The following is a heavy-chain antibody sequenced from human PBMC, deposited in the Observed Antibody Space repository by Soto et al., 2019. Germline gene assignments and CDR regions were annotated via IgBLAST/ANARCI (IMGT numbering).Heavy chain of an antibody. D-gene: IGHD1-26*01. CDR2: ISSSSSDI. CDR1: GFTFSSYS. V-gene: IGHV3-21*01. J-gene: IGHJ4*02. CDR3: ARDALGWRGSSTDY. Sequence: EVQLVESGGGLVKPGGSLRLSCAASGFTFSSYSMNCVRQAPGKGLEWVSSISSSSSDIYYADSVKGRFTISRDTAKNSLYLQMNSLRAEDTAVYYCARDALGWRGSSTDYWGQGTLVTVSS.